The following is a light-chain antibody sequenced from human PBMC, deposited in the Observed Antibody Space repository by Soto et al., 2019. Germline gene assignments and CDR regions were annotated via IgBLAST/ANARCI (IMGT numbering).Light chain of an antibody. J-gene: IGLJ2*01. CDR1: SSDVGGYNY. Sequence: QSALTQPASVSGSPGQSITISCTGTSSDVGGYNYVSWYQQHPGKAPKLMIYDVDNRPSGVSNRFSGSRSGNTASLTISGLQAEDEADYYFSSYTSSSTVVFGGGTKLTGL. CDR2: DVD. CDR3: SSYTSSSTVV. V-gene: IGLV2-14*01.